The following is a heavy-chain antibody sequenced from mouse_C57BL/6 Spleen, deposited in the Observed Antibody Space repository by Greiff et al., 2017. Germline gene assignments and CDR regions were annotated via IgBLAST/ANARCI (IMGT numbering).Heavy chain of an antibody. CDR1: GYTFTDYE. CDR2: IDPETGGT. D-gene: IGHD1-1*01. J-gene: IGHJ3*01. CDR3: TRGDYYGRSSSWFAY. Sequence: VKLQESGAELVRPGASVTLSCKASGYTFTDYEMHWVKQTPVHGLEWIGAIDPETGGTAYNQKFKGKAILTADKSSSTAYMELRSLTSEDSAVYYCTRGDYYGRSSSWFAYCGQGTLATVSA. V-gene: IGHV1-15*01.